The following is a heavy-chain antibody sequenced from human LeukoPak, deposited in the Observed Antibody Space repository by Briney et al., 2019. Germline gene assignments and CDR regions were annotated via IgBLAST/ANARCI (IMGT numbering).Heavy chain of an antibody. Sequence: ASVKVSCKASGYTFTSYDINWVRQATGQGLEWMGWMNPNSGNTGYAQEFQGRVTMTRNTSISTAYMELSSLRSEDTAVYYCARAVRPTVLRYFDWLANQYYFDYWGQGTLVTVSS. CDR1: GYTFTSYD. V-gene: IGHV1-8*01. CDR3: ARAVRPTVLRYFDWLANQYYFDY. J-gene: IGHJ4*02. CDR2: MNPNSGNT. D-gene: IGHD3-9*01.